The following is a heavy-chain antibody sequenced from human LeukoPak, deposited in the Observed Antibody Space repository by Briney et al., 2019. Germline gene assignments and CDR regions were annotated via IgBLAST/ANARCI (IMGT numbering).Heavy chain of an antibody. CDR2: INHSGST. D-gene: IGHD6-13*01. CDR3: ARGRGARSSRWYNWFDP. J-gene: IGHJ5*02. V-gene: IGHV4-34*01. CDR1: GGSFSGYY. Sequence: SETLSLTCAVYGGSFSGYYWSWIRQPPGKGLEWIGEINHSGSTNYNPSLKSRVTISIDTSKNQFSLEMSSVTAADTAVYYCARGRGARSSRWYNWFDPWGQGTLVTVSS.